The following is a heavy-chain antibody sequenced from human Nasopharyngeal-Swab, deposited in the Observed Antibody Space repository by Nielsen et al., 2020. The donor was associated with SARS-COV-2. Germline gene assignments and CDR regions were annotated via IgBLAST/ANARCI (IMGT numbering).Heavy chain of an antibody. CDR3: AGAGGYCSGGSCRWHYYFDY. V-gene: IGHV4-31*02. CDR2: IYYSGST. Sequence: WIRQPPGKGLEWIGYIYYSGSTYYNPSLKSRVTISVDTSKNQFSLKLSSVTAADTAVYYCAGAGGYCSGGSCRWHYYFDYWGQGTLVTVSS. J-gene: IGHJ4*02. D-gene: IGHD2-15*01.